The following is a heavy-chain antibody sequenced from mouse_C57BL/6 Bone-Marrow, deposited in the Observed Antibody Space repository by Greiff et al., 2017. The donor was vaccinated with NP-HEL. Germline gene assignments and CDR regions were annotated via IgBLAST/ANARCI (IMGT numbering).Heavy chain of an antibody. V-gene: IGHV1-59*01. CDR2: IDPSDSYT. J-gene: IGHJ2*01. CDR1: GYTFTSYW. D-gene: IGHD1-1*01. Sequence: QVQLQQPGAELVRPGTSVKLSCKASGYTFTSYWMHWVKQRPGQGLAWIGVIDPSDSYTNYNQKFKGKATLTVDTSSSTAYMQLSSLTSEDSAVYYCARRDYYGSSYYFDYWGQGTTLTVSS. CDR3: ARRDYYGSSYYFDY.